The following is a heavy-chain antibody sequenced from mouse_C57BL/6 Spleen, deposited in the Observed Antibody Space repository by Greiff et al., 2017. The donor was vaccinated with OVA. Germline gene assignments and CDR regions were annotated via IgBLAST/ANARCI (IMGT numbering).Heavy chain of an antibody. J-gene: IGHJ2*01. V-gene: IGHV1-59*01. Sequence: VQLQQPGAELVRPGTSVKLSCKASGYTFTSYWMHWVKQRPGQGLEWIGVIDPSDSYTNYNQKFKGKATLTVDTSSSTPYMQLSSLTSEDSAVYYCASPLRGLYYFDYWGQGTTLTVSS. D-gene: IGHD3-1*01. CDR3: ASPLRGLYYFDY. CDR2: IDPSDSYT. CDR1: GYTFTSYW.